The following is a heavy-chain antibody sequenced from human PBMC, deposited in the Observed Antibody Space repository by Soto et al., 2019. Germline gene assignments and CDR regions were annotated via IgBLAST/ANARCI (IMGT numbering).Heavy chain of an antibody. D-gene: IGHD1-1*01. CDR3: ARVWGLERYYGMDV. CDR1: GFTFSSYA. J-gene: IGHJ6*02. CDR2: ISYDGSNK. V-gene: IGHV3-30-3*01. Sequence: GGSLRLSCAASGFTFSSYAMHWVRQAPGKGLEWVAVISYDGSNKYYADSVKGRFTISRDNSKNTLYLQMNSLRAEDTAVYYCARVWGLERYYGMDVWGQGTTVTVSS.